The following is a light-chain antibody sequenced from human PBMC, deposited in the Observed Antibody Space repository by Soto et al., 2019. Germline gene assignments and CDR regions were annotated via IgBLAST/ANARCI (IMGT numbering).Light chain of an antibody. Sequence: QAVLTQPASVSGSPGQSITISCTGTSSDVGGYNYVSWYQQHPGKAPKLMIYEVSYRPSGVSNRFSGSKSGNTASLTISGLQAEDEADYYCSSYTSSSTWVFGGGTKVTVL. CDR3: SSYTSSSTWV. CDR2: EVS. J-gene: IGLJ3*02. V-gene: IGLV2-14*01. CDR1: SSDVGGYNY.